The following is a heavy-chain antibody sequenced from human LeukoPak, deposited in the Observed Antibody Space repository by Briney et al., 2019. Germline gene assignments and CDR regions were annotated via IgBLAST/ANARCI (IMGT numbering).Heavy chain of an antibody. CDR3: ARDLWNFYDDSGYNRDFDS. J-gene: IGHJ5*01. D-gene: IGHD3-22*01. Sequence: ASVKVSCKATSRISWVRQAPGQGLEWMGWIGTYGGDTYYAQKFQGRITVTTDTSTSTVYMELRNLRPDDTAVYYCARDLWNFYDDSGYNRDFDSWGQGTLVTVSS. CDR1: TSR. CDR2: IGTYGGDT. V-gene: IGHV1-18*01.